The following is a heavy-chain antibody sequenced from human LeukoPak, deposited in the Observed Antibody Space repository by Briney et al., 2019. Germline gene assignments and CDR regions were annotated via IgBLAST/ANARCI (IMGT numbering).Heavy chain of an antibody. CDR1: GYTFTSYY. J-gene: IGHJ3*02. V-gene: IGHV1-46*01. CDR3: ARRSFDI. CDR2: INPSVGST. Sequence: GASVKVSCKASGYTFTSYYMHWVRQAPGQGLEWMGLINPSVGSTNYAQKFQGRLTVTRDTSTTTVYMELSSLRSEDTAVYYCARRSFDIWGQGTMVTVSS.